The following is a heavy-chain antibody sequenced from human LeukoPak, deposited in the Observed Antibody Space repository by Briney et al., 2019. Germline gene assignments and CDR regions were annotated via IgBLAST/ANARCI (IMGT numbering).Heavy chain of an antibody. CDR2: INTGNGNT. J-gene: IGHJ4*02. V-gene: IGHV1-3*03. D-gene: IGHD6-19*01. Sequence: ASVEVSCKASGYTFTNYAMHWVRQAPGQRLEWMGWINTGNGNTKYSQEFQGRVTITRDTYANTAYMELSSLRSEDMAVYYCARAVKYRSGPLTDLLPYYFDYWGQGTLVTVSS. CDR1: GYTFTNYA. CDR3: ARAVKYRSGPLTDLLPYYFDY.